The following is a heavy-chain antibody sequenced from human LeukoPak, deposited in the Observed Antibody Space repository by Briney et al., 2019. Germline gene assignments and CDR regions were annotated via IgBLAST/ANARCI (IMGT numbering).Heavy chain of an antibody. CDR1: GYTFTSYY. J-gene: IGHJ6*02. V-gene: IGHV1-46*01. CDR2: INPSGGST. CDR3: AREDGSYYGSGFSRYYYYYGMDV. D-gene: IGHD3-10*01. Sequence: ASVKVSCKASGYTFTSYYMHWVRQAPGQGLEWMGIINPSGGSTTYAQKFQGRVTMTRDTSTSTVYMELSSLRYEDTAMYYCAREDGSYYGSGFSRYYYYYGMDVWGQGTLVTVSS.